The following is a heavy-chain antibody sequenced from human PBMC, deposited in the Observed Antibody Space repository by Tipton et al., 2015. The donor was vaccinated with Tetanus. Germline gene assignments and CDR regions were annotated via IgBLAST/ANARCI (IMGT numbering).Heavy chain of an antibody. D-gene: IGHD1-1*01. Sequence: QVQLVQSGAEVKKPGSSVKVSCEASGGTFGSYAVNWVRQAPGQGPEWMGGIIPHFGTVEYSQKFQGRVTISADKSSSPAYMELTSLRSEDTALYYGARGHRHDPKTFYAMDRWGPGTTVTVSS. CDR1: GGTFGSYA. J-gene: IGHJ6*02. CDR2: IIPHFGTV. V-gene: IGHV1-69*06. CDR3: ARGHRHDPKTFYAMDR.